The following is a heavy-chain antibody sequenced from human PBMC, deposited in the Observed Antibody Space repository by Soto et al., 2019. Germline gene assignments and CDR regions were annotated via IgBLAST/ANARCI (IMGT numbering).Heavy chain of an antibody. J-gene: IGHJ6*01. Sequence: QVQLQESGPGLVKPSQTLSLTCTVSGGSIISGDYYWSWIRQHPGKGLEWIGYIYYSGSTYYNPSLPTRVTMPVDTAKRQFALKLNSVTAADTAVYSCASGKYRLHPDWDYNYAMDVWGQGTTVTVSS. V-gene: IGHV4-31*03. D-gene: IGHD2-2*01. CDR1: GGSIISGDYY. CDR2: IYYSGST. CDR3: ASGKYRLHPDWDYNYAMDV.